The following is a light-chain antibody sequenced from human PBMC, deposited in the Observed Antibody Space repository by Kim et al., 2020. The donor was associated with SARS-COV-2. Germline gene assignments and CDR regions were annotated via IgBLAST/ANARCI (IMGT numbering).Light chain of an antibody. V-gene: IGLV1-51*01. CDR1: SSNIGVNS. CDR2: DND. J-gene: IGLJ2*01. Sequence: VTISVLGRSSNIGVNSVSWYQHLPGTAPKLVIYDNDKRPSGVPDRFSGSKSGTSATLGITGLQPGDEAHYFCGTWDASLTAGEVFGGGTQLTVL. CDR3: GTWDASLTAGEV.